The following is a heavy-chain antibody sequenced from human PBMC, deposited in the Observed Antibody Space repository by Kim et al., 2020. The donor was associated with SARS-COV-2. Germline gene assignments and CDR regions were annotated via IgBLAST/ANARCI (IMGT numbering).Heavy chain of an antibody. CDR3: ARGRISSGLTDVFDI. CDR2: INHSGRT. Sequence: SETLSLTCAVYGGSFSGYYWSWIRQPPGKGLEWIGEINHSGRTNYNPSLKSRVTISLDMSKTQFSLKLSSVTAADTAVYHCARGRISSGLTDVFDIWGQGTMVTVSS. V-gene: IGHV4-34*01. J-gene: IGHJ3*02. CDR1: GGSFSGYY. D-gene: IGHD6-19*01.